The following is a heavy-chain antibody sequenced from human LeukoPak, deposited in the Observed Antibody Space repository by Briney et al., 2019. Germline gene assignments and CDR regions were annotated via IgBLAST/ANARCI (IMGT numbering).Heavy chain of an antibody. CDR3: AHSRELHYYDSSGEFDY. J-gene: IGHJ4*02. Sequence: VSGPTLVKPTQTLTLTCTFSGFSLSTSGVGVGWIRQPPGKALEWLALIYWDDDKRYSPSLKSRLTITKDTSKNQVVLTMTNMDPVDTATYYCAHSRELHYYDSSGEFDYWGQGTLVTVSS. CDR2: IYWDDDK. CDR1: GFSLSTSGVG. D-gene: IGHD3-22*01. V-gene: IGHV2-5*02.